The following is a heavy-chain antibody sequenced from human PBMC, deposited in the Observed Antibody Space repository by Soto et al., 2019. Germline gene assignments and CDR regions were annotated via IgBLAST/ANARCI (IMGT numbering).Heavy chain of an antibody. D-gene: IGHD3-10*01. J-gene: IGHJ6*02. CDR1: GYTFTSYY. CDR2: INPSGGST. Sequence: QGQLVQSGAEVKKPGASVKVSCKASGYTFTSYYMHWVRQAPGQGLEWMGIINPSGGSTSYAQKFQGRVTMTRETSTRTVYMELSSLRSEDTAVYYCARAGPVRGVHYYGMDVWGQGTTVTVSS. CDR3: ARAGPVRGVHYYGMDV. V-gene: IGHV1-46*01.